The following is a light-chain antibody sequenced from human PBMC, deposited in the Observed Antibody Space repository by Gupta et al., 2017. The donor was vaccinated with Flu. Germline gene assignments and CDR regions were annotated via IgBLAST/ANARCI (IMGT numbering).Light chain of an antibody. CDR2: EVS. CDR3: CSYSGTKSRYV. CDR1: SSDLGGYNL. Sequence: QSALTQPASVSASPGQSITISCPGTSSDLGGYNLVSWYRQFPGEAPKLLIFEVSERPSGVSDRFSGSKSGNTASLTISGLQAEDEADYYCCSYSGTKSRYVFGTGTKVSVL. V-gene: IGLV2-23*02. J-gene: IGLJ1*01.